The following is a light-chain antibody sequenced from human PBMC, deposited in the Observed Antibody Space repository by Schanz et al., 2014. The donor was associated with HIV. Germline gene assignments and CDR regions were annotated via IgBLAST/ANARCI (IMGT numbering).Light chain of an antibody. Sequence: QSALTQPPSASGSPGQSVTISCTGTSSDVGGYNYVSWYQHHPGKAPKVIIYDVGKRPSGVPDRFSGSGSGTSASLAISGLRSEDEADYYCAGWDDSLKVWVFGGGTKLTVL. V-gene: IGLV2-8*01. CDR3: AGWDDSLKVWV. CDR1: SSDVGGYNY. CDR2: DVG. J-gene: IGLJ3*02.